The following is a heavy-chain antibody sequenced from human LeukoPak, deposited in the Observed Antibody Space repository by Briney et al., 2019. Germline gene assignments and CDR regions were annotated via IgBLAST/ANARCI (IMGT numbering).Heavy chain of an antibody. CDR2: IWYDGGIK. Sequence: PGGSLRLSCVASGFSFGFNTYGMQWVRQTPGKGLEWVAVIWYDGGIKYYGDAVKGRFTISRDNSENTLYLQMNSLRDEDTAVYYCVRDPDALDFWGQGTPVTVSS. V-gene: IGHV3-33*01. CDR1: GFSFGFNTYG. CDR3: VRDPDALDF. J-gene: IGHJ4*02.